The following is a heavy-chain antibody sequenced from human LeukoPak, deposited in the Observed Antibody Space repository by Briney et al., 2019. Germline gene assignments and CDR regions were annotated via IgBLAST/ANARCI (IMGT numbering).Heavy chain of an antibody. CDR1: GYTFTGYY. D-gene: IGHD2-15*01. V-gene: IGHV1-2*06. CDR3: ARGCSGGSCYSSYYYYGMDV. J-gene: IGHJ6*02. Sequence: ASVKVSCKASGYTFTGYYMHWVRQAPGQGLEWMGRINPNSGGTNYAQRFQGRVTMTRDTSISTAYMELSRLRSDDTAVYYCARGCSGGSCYSSYYYYGMDVWGQGTTVTVSS. CDR2: INPNSGGT.